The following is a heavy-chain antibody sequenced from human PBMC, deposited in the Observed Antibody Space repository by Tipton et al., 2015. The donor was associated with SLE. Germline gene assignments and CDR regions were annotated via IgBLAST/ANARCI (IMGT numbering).Heavy chain of an antibody. D-gene: IGHD2-15*01. Sequence: SGFTFSSYGMHWVRQAPGKGLEWVSFIRYDESNTYDADFVQGRFTTSRDNSKNTLFLQMNSLRTEDTAVYYCAREGISCSGGTCYSFGLDIWGHGTVVSVSS. CDR2: IRYDESNT. CDR3: AREGISCSGGTCYSFGLDI. V-gene: IGHV3-30*02. CDR1: GFTFSSYG. J-gene: IGHJ3*02.